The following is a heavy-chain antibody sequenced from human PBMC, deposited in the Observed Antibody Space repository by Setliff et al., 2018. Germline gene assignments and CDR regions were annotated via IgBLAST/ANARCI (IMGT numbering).Heavy chain of an antibody. D-gene: IGHD4-17*01. J-gene: IGHJ4*02. CDR1: GYSISSGHY. CDR3: AGGRRYDYGWDFDY. V-gene: IGHV4-38-2*02. Sequence: PSETLSLTCTVSGYSISSGHYWGWIRQPPGKGLEWIGSISHSGSTYYNPSLRGRVTISLDTSKNQFSPKLTSVTAADTAVYYCAGGRRYDYGWDFDYWGQGTLVTVSS. CDR2: ISHSGST.